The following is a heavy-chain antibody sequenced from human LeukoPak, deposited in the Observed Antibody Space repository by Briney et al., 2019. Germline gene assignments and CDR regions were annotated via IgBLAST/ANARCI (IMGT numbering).Heavy chain of an antibody. V-gene: IGHV3-7*01. D-gene: IGHD3-22*01. CDR1: GFTFSTYW. CDR2: IKEDGSEK. J-gene: IGHJ4*02. Sequence: PGGSLRLSCAASGFTFSTYWMSWVRQAPEKGLEWLANIKEDGSEKYYGDSVKGRFTISRDNAKTSLYLQMNGLRAEDTSVYYCARDSSGYQWGQGTLVTVSS. CDR3: ARDSSGYQ.